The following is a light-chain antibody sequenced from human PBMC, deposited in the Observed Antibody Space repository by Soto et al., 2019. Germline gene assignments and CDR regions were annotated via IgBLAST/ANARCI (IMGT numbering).Light chain of an antibody. J-gene: IGKJ3*01. CDR3: QQRSSWPT. Sequence: IVLTQSPATLSFSPGERATLSCRASQSVSNYVAWYQQKPGQAPRLLIYDASTRATGIPGRFRGSGSWTDFTLTISRREPEDLPIYYCQQRSSWPTFRPGTKVDIK. V-gene: IGKV3-11*01. CDR1: QSVSNY. CDR2: DAS.